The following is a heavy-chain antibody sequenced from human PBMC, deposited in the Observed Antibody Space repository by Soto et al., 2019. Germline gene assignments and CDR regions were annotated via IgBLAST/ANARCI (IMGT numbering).Heavy chain of an antibody. V-gene: IGHV3-33*01. CDR3: ASEYCGCGSCYYYGMDV. J-gene: IGHJ6*02. D-gene: IGHD2-15*01. CDR1: GFTFSSYG. Sequence: GGSLRLSCAASGFTFSSYGMHWVRQAPGKGLEWVAVIWYDGSNKYYADSVKGRFTISRDNSKNTLYLQMNSLRAEDTVVYFCASEYCGCGSCYYYGMDVWGQWTTVTGS. CDR2: IWYDGSNK.